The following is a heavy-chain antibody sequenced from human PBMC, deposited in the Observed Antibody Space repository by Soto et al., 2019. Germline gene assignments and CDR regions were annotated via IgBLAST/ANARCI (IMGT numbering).Heavy chain of an antibody. D-gene: IGHD3-10*01. CDR2: IYYSGST. V-gene: IGHV4-59*01. Sequence: ASETLSLTCTVSGGSISSYYWSWIRQPPGKGLEWIGYIYYSGSTNYNPSLKSRVTISVDTSKNQFSLKLSSVTAADTAVYYCARVTSWFGINWFDPWGQGTLVTVSS. CDR3: ARVTSWFGINWFDP. CDR1: GGSISSYY. J-gene: IGHJ5*02.